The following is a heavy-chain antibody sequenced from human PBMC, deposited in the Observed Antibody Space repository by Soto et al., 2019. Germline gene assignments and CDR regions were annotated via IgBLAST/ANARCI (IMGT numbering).Heavy chain of an antibody. J-gene: IGHJ6*02. CDR1: GGSISSGDYY. CDR2: IYHSGST. V-gene: IGHV4-30-4*01. Sequence: SETLSLTCTVSGGSISSGDYYWIWIRQPPGKGLEWIGYIYHSGSTYYNPSLKSRVTISVDTSKNQFSLKLSSVTAADTAVYYCARGAGYYYYGMDVWGQGTTVTVSS. CDR3: ARGAGYYYYGMDV. D-gene: IGHD3-16*01.